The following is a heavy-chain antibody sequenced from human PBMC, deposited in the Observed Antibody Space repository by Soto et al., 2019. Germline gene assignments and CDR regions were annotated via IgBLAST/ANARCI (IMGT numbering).Heavy chain of an antibody. CDR2: IYPGDSDT. D-gene: IGHD3-10*01. V-gene: IGHV5-51*01. J-gene: IGHJ4*01. CDR1: GYSFTTYW. CDR3: ARHSTSAPKDY. Sequence: GESLKISCKGSGYSFTTYWIAWVRQMPGKGLEWVGIIYPGDSDTRYSPSFEGHVTISVDKSISTAFLQWNSLKASDNTIYYCARHSTSAPKDYWGQGTLVTVS.